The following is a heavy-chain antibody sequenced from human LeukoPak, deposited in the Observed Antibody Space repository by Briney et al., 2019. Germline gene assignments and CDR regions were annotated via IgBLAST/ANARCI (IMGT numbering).Heavy chain of an antibody. CDR1: GFTFSDYY. CDR3: ARDANYYGSGSYCGY. Sequence: PGGSLRLSCAASGFTFSDYYMSWIRQAPGKGLEWVSYISSSGSTIYYADSVKGRFTISRDNAKNSLYLQMNSLRAGDTAVYYCARDANYYGSGSYCGYWGQGTLVTVSS. V-gene: IGHV3-11*01. D-gene: IGHD3-10*01. CDR2: ISSSGSTI. J-gene: IGHJ4*02.